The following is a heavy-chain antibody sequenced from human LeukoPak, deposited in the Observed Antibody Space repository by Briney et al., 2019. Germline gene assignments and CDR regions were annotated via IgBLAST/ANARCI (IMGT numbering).Heavy chain of an antibody. CDR1: GFTFSSYW. V-gene: IGHV3-74*01. J-gene: IGHJ6*03. CDR3: ARVAARPYYYYYYMDV. CDR2: INSDGSST. Sequence: HPGGSLRLSCTASGFTFSSYWMHWVRQAPGKGLVWVSRINSDGSSTSYADSVKGRFTISRDNAKNSLYLQMNSLRAEDTALYYCARVAARPYYYYYYMDVWGKGTTVTVSS. D-gene: IGHD6-6*01.